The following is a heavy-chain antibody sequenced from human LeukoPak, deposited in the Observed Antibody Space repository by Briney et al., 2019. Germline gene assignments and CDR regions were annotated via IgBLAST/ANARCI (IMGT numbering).Heavy chain of an antibody. D-gene: IGHD4-23*01. Sequence: SETLSLTCTVSSGSLSSYYWSWVRQPAGKGREGIGRIYTSGSTNYNTSLTSRVTMSVDTSKNQFSLKVSSVTAADTAVYYCARDVSGGKGNYFDYWGQGTLVTVSS. CDR2: IYTSGST. J-gene: IGHJ4*02. CDR3: ARDVSGGKGNYFDY. V-gene: IGHV4-4*07. CDR1: SGSLSSYY.